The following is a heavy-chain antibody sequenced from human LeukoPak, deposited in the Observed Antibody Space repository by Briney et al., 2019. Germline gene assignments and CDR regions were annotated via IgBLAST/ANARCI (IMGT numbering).Heavy chain of an antibody. J-gene: IGHJ4*02. CDR1: AGTFTIYA. D-gene: IGHD1-20*01. Sequence: APSVTLSFTASAGTFTIYAIRWMRQAPGQGLEWVGRLIPIRGIANYAQKFQGRVTITADKSTSTAYMELYSLRSEDTAVYYCARELTGSTAASYFDYWGQGTLVTVSS. CDR2: LIPIRGIA. V-gene: IGHV1-69*04. CDR3: ARELTGSTAASYFDY.